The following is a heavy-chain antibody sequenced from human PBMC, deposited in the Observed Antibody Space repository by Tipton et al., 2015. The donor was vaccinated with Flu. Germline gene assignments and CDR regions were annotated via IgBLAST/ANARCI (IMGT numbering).Heavy chain of an antibody. Sequence: SLRLSCAASGFTFSSYGMHWVRQAPGKGLEWVAVIWYDGSNKYYADSVKGRFTISRDNSKNTLYLQMNSLRAEDTAVYYCARPLSRGYSYEYYFDYWGQGTLVTVSS. CDR1: GFTFSSYG. CDR2: IWYDGSNK. CDR3: ARPLSRGYSYEYYFDY. J-gene: IGHJ4*02. V-gene: IGHV3-33*01. D-gene: IGHD5-18*01.